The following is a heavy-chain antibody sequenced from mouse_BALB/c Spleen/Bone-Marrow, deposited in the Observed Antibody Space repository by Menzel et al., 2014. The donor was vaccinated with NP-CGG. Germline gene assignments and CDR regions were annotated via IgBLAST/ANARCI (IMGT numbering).Heavy chain of an antibody. D-gene: IGHD1-2*01. CDR3: ARRDYGIRENYYAMDY. CDR1: GYTFTSYW. J-gene: IGHJ4*01. V-gene: IGHV1-87*01. Sequence: VQLQRSGAELARPGASVKLSCKASGYTFTSYWMQWVKQRPGQGLEWIGAIYPGDGDTRYTQKFKGKATLTADKSSSTAYVQLSSLASEDSAVYYCARRDYGIRENYYAMDYWGQGTSVTVSS. CDR2: IYPGDGDT.